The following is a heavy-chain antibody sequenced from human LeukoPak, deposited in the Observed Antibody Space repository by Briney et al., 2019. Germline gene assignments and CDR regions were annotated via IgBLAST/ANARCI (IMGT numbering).Heavy chain of an antibody. Sequence: RTSETLSLTCAVYGGSFSGYYWSWIRQPPGKGLEWIGEINDSGSTNYNPSLKSRVTISVDTSKNQFSLKLSSVTAADTAVYYCARGVFGVVTTYYFDYWGQGTLVTVSS. CDR3: ARGVFGVVTTYYFDY. V-gene: IGHV4-34*01. CDR2: INDSGST. CDR1: GGSFSGYY. D-gene: IGHD3-3*01. J-gene: IGHJ4*02.